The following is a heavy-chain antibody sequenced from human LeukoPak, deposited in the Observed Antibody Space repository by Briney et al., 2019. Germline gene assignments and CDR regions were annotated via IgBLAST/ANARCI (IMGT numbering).Heavy chain of an antibody. CDR2: IWFDGSNK. Sequence: GRSLRLSCAASGFTFSTYAMHWVRQAPGKGLEWVAVIWFDGSNKYYADSVKGRFTISRDNTKNTLYLQMNSLRAEDTAVYYCAKADDSSGYDYYFDYWGQGTLVTVSS. V-gene: IGHV3-33*06. J-gene: IGHJ4*02. D-gene: IGHD3-22*01. CDR1: GFTFSTYA. CDR3: AKADDSSGYDYYFDY.